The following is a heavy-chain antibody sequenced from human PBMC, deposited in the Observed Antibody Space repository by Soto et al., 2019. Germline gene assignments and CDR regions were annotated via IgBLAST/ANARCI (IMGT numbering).Heavy chain of an antibody. CDR2: ISAYNGNT. V-gene: IGHV1-18*01. Sequence: QVQLVQSGVEVKKPGASVKVSCKASGYTFASYGISWVRQAPGQGLEWMGWISAYNGNTNYAQKLQGRLTMTTDTPTSTADMELRSLRSDDTAAYCCAGDTYGSGAGYWGQGALVTVSS. D-gene: IGHD3-10*01. J-gene: IGHJ4*02. CDR3: AGDTYGSGAGY. CDR1: GYTFASYG.